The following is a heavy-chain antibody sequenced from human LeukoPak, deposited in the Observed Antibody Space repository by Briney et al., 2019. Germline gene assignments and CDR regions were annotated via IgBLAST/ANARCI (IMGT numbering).Heavy chain of an antibody. CDR1: GGSIRSSYYY. V-gene: IGHV4-39*01. Sequence: PSETLSLTCTVSGGSIRSSYYYWGWIRQPPGTGLEWIGSIYDSGSTYYNPSLKSRVTISVDTSKNQFSLKLNSVTAADTAVYYCARRRLGFDYWGQGTLVTVSS. CDR3: ARRRLGFDY. J-gene: IGHJ4*02. CDR2: IYDSGST. D-gene: IGHD1-1*01.